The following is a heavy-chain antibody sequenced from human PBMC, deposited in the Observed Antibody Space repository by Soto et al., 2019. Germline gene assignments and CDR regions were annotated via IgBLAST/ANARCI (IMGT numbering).Heavy chain of an antibody. CDR2: IGDTGTFI. CDR3: ARDQRYLRQGYSDY. D-gene: IGHD4-4*01. J-gene: IGHJ4*02. V-gene: IGHV3-21*01. CDR1: AFIFSDHS. Sequence: EVQLVESGGGLVKPGGSLRLSCVGSAFIFSDHSMDWVRQAPGKGLEWVTSIGDTGTFIYYADSVKGRFTISRDNAKNSLFLQMDSLRPEDTAVYYCARDQRYLRQGYSDYWGQGTLVTFPS.